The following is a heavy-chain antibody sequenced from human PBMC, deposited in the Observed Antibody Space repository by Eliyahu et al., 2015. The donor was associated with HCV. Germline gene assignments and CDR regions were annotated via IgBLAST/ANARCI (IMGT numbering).Heavy chain of an antibody. CDR3: ARGSPLGELSPPPFDY. CDR2: ISSSSSYI. CDR1: GFTFXSYS. Sequence: EVQLVESGGGLVKPGGSLRLSCAASGFTFXSYSMNWVRQAPGKGLEWVSSISSSSSYIYYADSVKGRFTISRDNAKNSLYLQMNSLRAEDTAVYYCARGSPLGELSPPPFDYWGQGTLVTVSS. D-gene: IGHD3-16*02. V-gene: IGHV3-21*01. J-gene: IGHJ4*02.